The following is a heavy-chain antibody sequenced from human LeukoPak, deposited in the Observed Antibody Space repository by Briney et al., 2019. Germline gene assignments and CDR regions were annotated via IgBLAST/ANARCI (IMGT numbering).Heavy chain of an antibody. J-gene: IGHJ4*02. V-gene: IGHV1-2*02. CDR3: ARDYGSGSYYTVGY. D-gene: IGHD3-10*01. CDR2: INPNSGGT. Sequence: ASVKVSCKASGYTFTGYYMHWARQAPGQGLEWMGWINPNSGGTNYGQKFQGRVTMTRDTSISTAYMELSRLRSDDTAVYYCARDYGSGSYYTVGYWGEGTLVTVSS. CDR1: GYTFTGYY.